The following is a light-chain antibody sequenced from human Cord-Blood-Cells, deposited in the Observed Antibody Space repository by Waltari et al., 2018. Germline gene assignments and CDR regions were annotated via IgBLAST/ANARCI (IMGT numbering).Light chain of an antibody. CDR2: GNS. J-gene: IGLJ3*02. CDR1: SSNIGAGYE. CDR3: QSYDSSLSGWV. Sequence: QSVLTQPPSVSGAPGQRVTIPCTGSSSNIGAGYEVHWYQQLPGTAPKPIIYGNSNRPSGVPDRFSGSKSCTSASLAITGLQAEDEADYYCQSYDSSLSGWVFGGGTKLTVL. V-gene: IGLV1-40*01.